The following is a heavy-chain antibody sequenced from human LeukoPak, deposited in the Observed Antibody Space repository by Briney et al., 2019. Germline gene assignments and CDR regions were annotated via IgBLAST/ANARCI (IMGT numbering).Heavy chain of an antibody. CDR3: ARADILTGSDY. Sequence: ASVKVSCKASGYTFTSYGISWVRPAPGQGLEWMGWISAYNGNTNYAQKLQSRVTMTTDTSTSTAYMELRSLRSDDTAVYYCARADILTGSDYWGQGTLVTVSS. CDR2: ISAYNGNT. D-gene: IGHD3-9*01. V-gene: IGHV1-18*01. CDR1: GYTFTSYG. J-gene: IGHJ4*02.